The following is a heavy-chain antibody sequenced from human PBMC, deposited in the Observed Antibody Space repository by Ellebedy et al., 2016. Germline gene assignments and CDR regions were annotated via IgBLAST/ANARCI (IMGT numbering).Heavy chain of an antibody. CDR2: ITGSGGGT. J-gene: IGHJ4*02. CDR3: AKDLDYGGNFYFDY. V-gene: IGHV3-23*01. CDR1: GLTFGSYA. Sequence: GGSLRLSCAASGLTFGSYAMSWVRQAPGKGLEWVSAITGSGGGTFYADSVRGRFRVSRDNSKNTLHLEMNSLRADDTAIYYCAKDLDYGGNFYFDYWGQGTLVTVSS. D-gene: IGHD4-23*01.